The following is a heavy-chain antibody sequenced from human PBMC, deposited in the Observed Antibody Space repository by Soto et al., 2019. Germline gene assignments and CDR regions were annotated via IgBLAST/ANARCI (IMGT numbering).Heavy chain of an antibody. V-gene: IGHV3-30*18. J-gene: IGHJ4*02. CDR1: GFTFSSYG. D-gene: IGHD2-8*01. CDR3: AKGVEYCTH. Sequence: GGSLRLSCAASGFTFSSYGMHWVRQAPGKGLEWVAVISYDGSNKYYADSVKGRFTISRDNSKNTLYLQMNSLRAEDTAVYYCAKGVEYCTHWGQGTLVTVSS. CDR2: ISYDGSNK.